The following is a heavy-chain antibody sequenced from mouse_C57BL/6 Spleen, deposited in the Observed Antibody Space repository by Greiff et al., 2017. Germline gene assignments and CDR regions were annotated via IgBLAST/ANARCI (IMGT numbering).Heavy chain of an antibody. CDR1: GFTFSSYA. J-gene: IGHJ3*01. CDR2: ISSGGDYI. D-gene: IGHD2-5*01. Sequence: EVKLQESGEGLVKPGGSLKLSCAASGFTFSSYAMSWVRQTPEKRLEWVAYISSGGDYIYYADTVKGRFTISRDNARNTPYLQMSSLKSEDTAMYYCTRDYYSNWFAYWGQGTLVTVSA. V-gene: IGHV5-9-1*02. CDR3: TRDYYSNWFAY.